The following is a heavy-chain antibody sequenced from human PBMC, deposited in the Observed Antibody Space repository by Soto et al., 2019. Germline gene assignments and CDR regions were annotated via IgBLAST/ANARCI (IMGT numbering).Heavy chain of an antibody. CDR3: ARGAGFSYASTWFDI. CDR1: GSSFSMGTCY. J-gene: IGHJ5*02. D-gene: IGHD5-18*01. Sequence: PSATLSLTCPVFGSSFSMGTCYWRWIRQAPGKGLEWVGHIYYTGSTNYNPSLNNRVTISVDTSKNHFSLQLTSVTAADTAVYYCARGAGFSYASTWFDIWGQGTLVTVSS. V-gene: IGHV4-61*03. CDR2: IYYTGST.